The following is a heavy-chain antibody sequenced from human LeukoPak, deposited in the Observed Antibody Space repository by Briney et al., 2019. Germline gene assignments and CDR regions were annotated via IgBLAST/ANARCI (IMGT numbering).Heavy chain of an antibody. J-gene: IGHJ5*02. CDR1: GYTFTSYT. V-gene: IGHV1-3*01. CDR2: INAGNGNT. D-gene: IGHD6-13*01. CDR3: ARPAAGRNWFDP. Sequence: ASVKVSCKASGYTFTSYTIHWVRQAPGQRLEWMGWINAGNGNTKYSQKFQGRVTITRDTSASTAYMELSSLRSEDTAVYYCARPAAGRNWFDPWGQGTLVTVSS.